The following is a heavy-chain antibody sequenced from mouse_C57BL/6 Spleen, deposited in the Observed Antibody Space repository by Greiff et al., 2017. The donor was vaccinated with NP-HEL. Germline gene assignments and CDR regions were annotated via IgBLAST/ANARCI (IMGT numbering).Heavy chain of an antibody. CDR2: ILPSIGRT. CDR1: DSEVFPIAY. D-gene: IGHD1-1*01. V-gene: IGHV15-2*01. Sequence: VQLQQSGSELRSPGSSVKLSCKDFDSEVFPIAYMSWVRQKPGHGFEWIGGILPSIGRTIYGEKFEDKATLDADTLSNTAYLELNSLTSEDSAIYYCARARLDYYGSTYWYFDVWGTGTTVTVSS. CDR3: ARARLDYYGSTYWYFDV. J-gene: IGHJ1*03.